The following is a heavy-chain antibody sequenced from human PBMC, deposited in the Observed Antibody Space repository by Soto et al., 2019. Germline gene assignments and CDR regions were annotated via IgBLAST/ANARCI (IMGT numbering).Heavy chain of an antibody. Sequence: QVQLVESGGGVVQPGRSLRLSCAASGFTFSGYGMHWVRQAPGKGLEWLGVISFDGSNEYYGYSVKGRFTISRDNSKNTLYLQMISLRVEDTAVYYCAKDREQHLFRGCFDPWVQGTLVIVSS. V-gene: IGHV3-30*18. CDR2: ISFDGSNE. CDR1: GFTFSGYG. D-gene: IGHD6-13*01. CDR3: AKDREQHLFRGCFDP. J-gene: IGHJ5*02.